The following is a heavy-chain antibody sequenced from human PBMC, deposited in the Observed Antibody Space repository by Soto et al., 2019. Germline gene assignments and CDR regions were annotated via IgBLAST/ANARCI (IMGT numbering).Heavy chain of an antibody. J-gene: IGHJ6*02. V-gene: IGHV4-30-2*01. CDR2: IYHSGST. D-gene: IGHD5-12*01. CDR1: GGSISSGGYS. CDR3: ARGGGYDDYYYYYGMDV. Sequence: SETLSLTCAVSGGSISSGGYSWSWIRQPPGKGLEWIGYIYHSGSTYYNPSLKSRVTISVDRSKNQFSLKLSSVTAADTAVYYCARGGGYDDYYYYYGMDVWGQGTTVTVSS.